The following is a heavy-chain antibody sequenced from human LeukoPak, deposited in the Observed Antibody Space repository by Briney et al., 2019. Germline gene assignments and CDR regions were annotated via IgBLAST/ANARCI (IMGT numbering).Heavy chain of an antibody. CDR1: GGSISSYY. J-gene: IGHJ4*02. V-gene: IGHV4-59*01. CDR2: IYYSGST. CDR3: ARSLDFDY. D-gene: IGHD5/OR15-5a*01. Sequence: PSETLSLTCTVSGGSISSYYWSWIRQPPGKGLEWIGYIYYSGSTNYNPSLKSRVTISVDTSKNQFSLKLSSATAADTAVYYCARSLDFDYWGQGTLVTVSS.